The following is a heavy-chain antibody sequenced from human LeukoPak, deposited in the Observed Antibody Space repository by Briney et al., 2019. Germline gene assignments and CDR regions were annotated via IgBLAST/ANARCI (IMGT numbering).Heavy chain of an antibody. CDR1: GGSISSGGYY. V-gene: IGHV4-31*03. CDR2: IYYSGST. J-gene: IGHJ4*02. Sequence: SETLSLTCTVSGGSISSGGYYWSWIRQHPGKGLEWIGYIYYSGSTYYNPSLKSRATISVDTSKNQFSLKLSSVTAADTAVYYCASNKFRMATTHWGQGTLVTVSS. D-gene: IGHD5-24*01. CDR3: ASNKFRMATTH.